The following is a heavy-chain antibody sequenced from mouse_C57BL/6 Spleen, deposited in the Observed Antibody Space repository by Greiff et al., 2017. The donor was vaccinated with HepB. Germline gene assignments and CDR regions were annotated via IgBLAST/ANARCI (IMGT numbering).Heavy chain of an antibody. CDR1: GFNIKDYY. Sequence: EVKLMESGAELVKPGASVKLSCTASGFNIKDYYMHWVKQRTEQGLEWIGRIDPEDGETKYAPKFQGKATITADTSSNTAYLQLSSLTSEDTAVYYCAGPTVSSWDAMDYWGQGTSVTVSS. V-gene: IGHV14-2*01. D-gene: IGHD1-1*01. CDR2: IDPEDGET. J-gene: IGHJ4*01. CDR3: AGPTVSSWDAMDY.